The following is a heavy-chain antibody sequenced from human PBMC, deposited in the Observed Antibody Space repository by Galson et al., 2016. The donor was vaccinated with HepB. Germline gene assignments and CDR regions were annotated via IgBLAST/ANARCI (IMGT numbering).Heavy chain of an antibody. D-gene: IGHD3-9*01. J-gene: IGHJ4*02. CDR3: ARGDDRLTAYYYCDY. Sequence: SVKVSCKASGYSFSRFVIHWVRQAPGQSLEWLGWINVDNGNTEYSPKLQDRITLTSDTSANTAYMALTGLTSDDMAVYYCARGDDRLTAYYYCDYWGQGTLVTVSS. CDR2: INVDNGNT. CDR1: GYSFSRFV. V-gene: IGHV1-3*01.